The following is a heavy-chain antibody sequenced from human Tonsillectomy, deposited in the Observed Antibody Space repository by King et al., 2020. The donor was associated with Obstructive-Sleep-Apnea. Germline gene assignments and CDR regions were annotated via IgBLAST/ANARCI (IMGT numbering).Heavy chain of an antibody. J-gene: IGHJ4*02. CDR3: ARTRSGYYPDY. CDR2: ISGNGGST. CDR1: GFTFSSYS. D-gene: IGHD1-26*01. V-gene: IGHV3-64*07. Sequence: VQLVESGGGLVQPGGSLRLSCSASGFTFSSYSMHWVRQTPGKGLEYVAAISGNGGSTFYADSVKDRFSIARDNSRNTLSLQMGSLRAEDMAVYYCARTRSGYYPDYWGQGTLVTVSS.